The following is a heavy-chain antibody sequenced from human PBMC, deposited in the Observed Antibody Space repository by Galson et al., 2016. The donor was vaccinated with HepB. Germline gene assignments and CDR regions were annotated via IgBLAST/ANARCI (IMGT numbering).Heavy chain of an antibody. CDR2: ISRSGTTI. D-gene: IGHD6-13*01. Sequence: SLRLSCAASGFTFSDYYMSWIRQAPGKGLEWISNISRSGTTIYYADFVKGRFTISRDNAKNSLFLQMNSLRAEDTAVYYCARHIGYSSTWPPNPLDVWGQGTTVTVSS. CDR3: ARHIGYSSTWPPNPLDV. V-gene: IGHV3-11*01. CDR1: GFTFSDYY. J-gene: IGHJ6*02.